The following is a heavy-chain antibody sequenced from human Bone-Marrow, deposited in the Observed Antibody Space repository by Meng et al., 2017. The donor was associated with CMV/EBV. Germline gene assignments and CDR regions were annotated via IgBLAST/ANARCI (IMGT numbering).Heavy chain of an antibody. V-gene: IGHV3-48*04. Sequence: GGSLRLSCAASGITFSSYSMNWVRQAPGKGLEWVSYISNSSSTIYYADSVKGRFTISRDNAKNSLYLQMNSLRAEDTAVYYCARDGGEVTGMDVWGQGTTVTVSS. D-gene: IGHD3-10*01. J-gene: IGHJ6*02. CDR3: ARDGGEVTGMDV. CDR2: ISNSSSTI. CDR1: GITFSSYS.